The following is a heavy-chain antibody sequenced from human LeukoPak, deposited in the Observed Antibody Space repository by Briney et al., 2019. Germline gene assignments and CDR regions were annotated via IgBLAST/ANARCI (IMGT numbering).Heavy chain of an antibody. CDR2: ISSSSSYK. CDR1: GFTFKSYA. CDR3: ARDVSLDY. Sequence: GGSLRLSCAASGFTFKSYAMNWVRQAPGKGLEWVSSISSSSSYKYYVDSVKGRFTISRDNAKKSLYLQMNSLRVDDTAVYYCARDVSLDYWGQGTLVTVSS. V-gene: IGHV3-21*01. J-gene: IGHJ4*02. D-gene: IGHD5/OR15-5a*01.